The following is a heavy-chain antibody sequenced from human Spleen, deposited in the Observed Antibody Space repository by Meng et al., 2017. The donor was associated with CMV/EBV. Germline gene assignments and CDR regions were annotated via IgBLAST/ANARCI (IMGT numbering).Heavy chain of an antibody. Sequence: YTCTDYYMHWVRQAPGQGLEWMGGINPDTGATDYSQKFQGRVTLTRDTSITTGYMELRSLRSDDTAVYYCARDMTTIRGERVNWFDPWGQGTLVTVSS. V-gene: IGHV1-2*02. J-gene: IGHJ5*02. CDR1: YTCTDYY. CDR3: ARDMTTIRGERVNWFDP. D-gene: IGHD4-11*01. CDR2: INPDTGAT.